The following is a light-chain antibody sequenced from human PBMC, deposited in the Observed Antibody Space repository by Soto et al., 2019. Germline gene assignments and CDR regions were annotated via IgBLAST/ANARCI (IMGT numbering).Light chain of an antibody. V-gene: IGKV3-11*01. CDR3: QQYNNWPRT. Sequence: EIVLTQSPATLSLSPGERATLSCRACQSVSSYLAWYQQKPGQAPRLLIYDASNRATGIPARFSGSGSGTDFTLTISSLQSEDFAIYYCQQYNNWPRTFGQGTKVDI. J-gene: IGKJ1*01. CDR2: DAS. CDR1: QSVSSY.